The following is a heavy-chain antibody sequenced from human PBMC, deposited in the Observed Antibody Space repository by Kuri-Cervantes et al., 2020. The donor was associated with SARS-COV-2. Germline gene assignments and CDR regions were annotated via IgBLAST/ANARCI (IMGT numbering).Heavy chain of an antibody. Sequence: GGSLRLSCAASGFTFSSYAMSWVRQAPGKGLEWVSYISSSGSTIYYADSVKGRFTISRDNAKNSLYLQMNSLRAEDTAVYYCARVHGYDFYYYYYYYMDVWGKGTTVTVSS. V-gene: IGHV3-48*04. D-gene: IGHD5-12*01. CDR2: ISSSGSTI. CDR1: GFTFSSYA. CDR3: ARVHGYDFYYYYYYYMDV. J-gene: IGHJ6*03.